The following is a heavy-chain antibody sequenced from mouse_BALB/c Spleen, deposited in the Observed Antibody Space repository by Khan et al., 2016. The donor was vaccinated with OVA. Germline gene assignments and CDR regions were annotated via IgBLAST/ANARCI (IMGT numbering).Heavy chain of an antibody. CDR1: GYTFRSYY. V-gene: IGHV1S56*01. CDR3: ARWGGNYPSYAMDY. D-gene: IGHD2-1*01. Sequence: QVQLKESGPELVKPGASVRISCKASGYTFRSYYIHWVKQRPGQGLEWIGWIYPGNVNTKYNEKFKGKATLTADKSSSTAYMQLSSLTSEDSAVXFCARWGGNYPSYAMDYWGQGTSVTVSS. J-gene: IGHJ4*01. CDR2: IYPGNVNT.